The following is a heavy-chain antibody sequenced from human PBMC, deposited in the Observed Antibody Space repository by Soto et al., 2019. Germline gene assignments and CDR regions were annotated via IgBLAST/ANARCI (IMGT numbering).Heavy chain of an antibody. V-gene: IGHV3-15*01. CDR3: TTDVGYCSSTSCYDAFDI. CDR1: GFTFSNAW. D-gene: IGHD2-2*01. CDR2: IKSKTDGGTT. Sequence: GGALRLSCAASGFTFSNAWMSWVRPAPGKGLEWVGRIKSKTDGGTTDYAAPVKSRFTISRDDSKNTLYLQMNSLKTEDTAVYYCTTDVGYCSSTSCYDAFDIWGQGTMVTVSS. J-gene: IGHJ3*02.